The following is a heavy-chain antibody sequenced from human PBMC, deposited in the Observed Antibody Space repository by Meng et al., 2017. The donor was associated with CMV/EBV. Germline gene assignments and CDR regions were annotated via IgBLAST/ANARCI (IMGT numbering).Heavy chain of an antibody. Sequence: GRSFSGCYWSCIRQPPGKGLEWIGEINHSGSTNYNPSLKSRVTISVDTSKNQFSLKLSSVTAADTAVYYCARGRPPGYSYGGYFDYWGQGTLVTVSS. D-gene: IGHD5-18*01. CDR1: GRSFSGCY. CDR3: ARGRPPGYSYGGYFDY. CDR2: INHSGST. V-gene: IGHV4-34*01. J-gene: IGHJ4*02.